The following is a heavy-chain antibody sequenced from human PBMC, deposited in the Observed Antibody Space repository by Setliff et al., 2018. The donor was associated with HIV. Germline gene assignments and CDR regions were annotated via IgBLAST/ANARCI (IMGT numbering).Heavy chain of an antibody. V-gene: IGHV4-39*07. CDR2: IYYSGST. CDR1: GGSIRSSSFY. J-gene: IGHJ3*02. CDR3: ARPAGKGSYYGDDAFDI. D-gene: IGHD1-26*01. Sequence: SETLSLTCTVSGGSIRSSSFYWGWIRQPPGKGLEWIGSIYYSGSTYYNSSLKSRVTISVDTSKNQFSLRLSAVTAADTAVYYCARPAGKGSYYGDDAFDIWGKGTTVTVSS.